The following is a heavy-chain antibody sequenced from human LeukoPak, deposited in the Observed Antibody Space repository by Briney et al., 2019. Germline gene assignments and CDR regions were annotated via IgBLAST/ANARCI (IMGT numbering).Heavy chain of an antibody. CDR3: ARDGYDFWSGPSYYYYMDV. CDR1: GYTFTSYG. CDR2: ISAYNGNT. V-gene: IGHV1-18*01. Sequence: GASVKVSCKASGYTFTSYGISWVRQAPGQGLEWMGWISAYNGNTNYAQKLQGRVTMTTDTSTSTAYMELRSLRSDDTAVYYCARDGYDFWSGPSYYYYMDVWGKGTTVTVSS. D-gene: IGHD3-3*01. J-gene: IGHJ6*03.